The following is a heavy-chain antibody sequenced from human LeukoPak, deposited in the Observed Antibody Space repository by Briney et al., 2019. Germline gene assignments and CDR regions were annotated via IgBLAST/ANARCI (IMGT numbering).Heavy chain of an antibody. CDR2: ISSRGTTT. CDR1: EFTYSSYR. J-gene: IGHJ4*02. V-gene: IGHV3-48*03. CDR3: ARLYSSSPGLRASDY. Sequence: GGSLRLSCAASEFTYSSYRMNWVRQAPGKGLEWVSYISSRGTTTYYADSVKGRFTISRDDDKNSLYLHMNSLRVEDTAVYYWARLYSSSPGLRASDYWGQGTLVTVSS. D-gene: IGHD6-6*01.